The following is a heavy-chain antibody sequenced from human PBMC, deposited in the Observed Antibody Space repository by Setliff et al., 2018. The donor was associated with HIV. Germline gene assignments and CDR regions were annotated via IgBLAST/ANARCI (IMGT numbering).Heavy chain of an antibody. CDR3: VRVGKYYGSGNYFWFDY. J-gene: IGHJ4*02. D-gene: IGHD3-10*01. Sequence: SETLSLTCTVSGGSISTYYWSWIRQSPGKGLERIGYIYYNGSTNYNPSLKSRVTISVDTSKNQFSLKVNSVTAADTGVYYCVRVGKYYGSGNYFWFDYWGQGTPVTVSS. CDR1: GGSISTYY. CDR2: IYYNGST. V-gene: IGHV4-59*01.